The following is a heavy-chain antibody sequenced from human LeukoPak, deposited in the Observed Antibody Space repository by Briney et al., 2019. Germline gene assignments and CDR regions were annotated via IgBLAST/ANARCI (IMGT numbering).Heavy chain of an antibody. J-gene: IGHJ4*02. CDR3: ARDHYFDY. CDR1: GGSISGYY. CDR2: IYYSGST. V-gene: IGHV4-59*01. Sequence: SETLSLTCTVSGGSISGYYLSWIRQPPGKGLEWIGNIYYSGSTNYNPSLRSRVTISVDTSKNQFSLKLSSVTAADTAVYYCARDHYFDYWGQGTLVTVSS.